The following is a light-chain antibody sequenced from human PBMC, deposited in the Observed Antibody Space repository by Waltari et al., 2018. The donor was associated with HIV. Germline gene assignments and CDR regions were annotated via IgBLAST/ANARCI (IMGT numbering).Light chain of an antibody. J-gene: IGLJ3*02. CDR2: EVT. Sequence: QSALTQPASVSGSPGQSITISCTGTISNGGSFNFVSWYQQHPGKAPRLMIYEVTKRPSGISNRFSGSKSGNTASLTISGIQAEDEAYYYCSSYAGSNIWVFGGGTKLTVL. CDR1: ISNGGSFNF. V-gene: IGLV2-23*02. CDR3: SSYAGSNIWV.